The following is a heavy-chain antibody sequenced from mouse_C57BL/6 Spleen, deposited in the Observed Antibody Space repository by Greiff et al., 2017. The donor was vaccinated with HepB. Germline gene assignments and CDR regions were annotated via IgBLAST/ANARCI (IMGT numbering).Heavy chain of an antibody. CDR2: ISSGSSTT. V-gene: IGHV5-17*01. J-gene: IGHJ4*01. CDR1: GFTFSDYG. D-gene: IGHD2-4*01. Sequence: EVQGVESGGGLVKPGGSLKLSCAASGFTFSDYGMHWVRQAPEKGLEWVAYISSGSSTTYYADTVKGRFTISRDNAKNTLFLQMTSLRSEDTAMYYCARPDYDPLYAMDYWGQGTSVTVSS. CDR3: ARPDYDPLYAMDY.